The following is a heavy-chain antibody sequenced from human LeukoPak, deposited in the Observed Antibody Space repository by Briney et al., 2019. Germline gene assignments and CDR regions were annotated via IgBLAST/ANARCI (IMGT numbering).Heavy chain of an antibody. J-gene: IGHJ4*02. D-gene: IGHD3-9*01. CDR3: ARDGPPFDTLTGYYSYFDY. CDR1: GYTFTSYG. CDR2: ISAYNGNT. Sequence: GASVKVSCKASGYTFTSYGISWVRQAPGQGLEWMGWISAYNGNTNYAQKLQGRVTMTTDTSTSTAYMELRSLRSDDTAVYYCARDGPPFDTLTGYYSYFDYWGQGTLVTVSS. V-gene: IGHV1-18*01.